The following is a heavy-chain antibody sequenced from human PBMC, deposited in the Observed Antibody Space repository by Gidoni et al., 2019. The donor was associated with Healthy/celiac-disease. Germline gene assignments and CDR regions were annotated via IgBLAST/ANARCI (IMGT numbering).Heavy chain of an antibody. CDR1: GGSFSGYY. Sequence: QVQLQQWGAGLLKPSETLSLTCAVYGGSFSGYYWSWIRQPPGTGLEWIGEINHSGSTNYNPSLKSRVTISVDTSKNQFSLKLSSVTAADTAVYYCARRPGYSSSRRLGSWFDPWGQGTLVTVSS. D-gene: IGHD6-13*01. CDR2: INHSGST. V-gene: IGHV4-34*01. CDR3: ARRPGYSSSRRLGSWFDP. J-gene: IGHJ5*02.